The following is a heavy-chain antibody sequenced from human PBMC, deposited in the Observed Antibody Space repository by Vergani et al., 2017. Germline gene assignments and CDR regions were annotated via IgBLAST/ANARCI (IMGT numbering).Heavy chain of an antibody. CDR1: GFTFSSYA. Sequence: EVQLLESGGGLVQPGGSLRLPCAAPGFTFSSYAMIWVRQAPGKGLEWVSAISVSGGSTYSADSVKGRFTISRDNSKNTLYLQMNSLRAEDTAVYYCAKDHAMTLTGEPDYWGEGTLVTVSS. J-gene: IGHJ4*02. CDR2: ISVSGGST. CDR3: AKDHAMTLTGEPDY. V-gene: IGHV3-23*01. D-gene: IGHD7-27*01.